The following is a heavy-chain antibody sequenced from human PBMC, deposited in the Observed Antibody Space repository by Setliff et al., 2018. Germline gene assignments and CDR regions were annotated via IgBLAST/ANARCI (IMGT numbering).Heavy chain of an antibody. Sequence: GESLKISCKGSGYSFTSYWIGWVRQMPGKGLEWMGIIYPGDSDTRYSPSFQGQVTISADKSISTAYLQWSSLKASDTAMYYCARPDQRGYYLEGAFDIWGQGTMVTVSS. D-gene: IGHD3-22*01. CDR3: ARPDQRGYYLEGAFDI. V-gene: IGHV5-51*01. CDR1: GYSFTSYW. J-gene: IGHJ3*02. CDR2: IYPGDSDT.